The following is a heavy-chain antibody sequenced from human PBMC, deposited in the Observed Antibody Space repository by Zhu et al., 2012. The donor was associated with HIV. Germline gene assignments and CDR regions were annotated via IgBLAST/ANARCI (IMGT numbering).Heavy chain of an antibody. J-gene: IGHJ5*02. CDR3: ARTRESGNYYGGVSWFDP. CDR1: GGSIISGGHY. Sequence: QVQLQESGPRLVKPSQTLSLTCIVSGGSIISGGHYWSWVRQTPGRGLEWIASIYYSGNAYYNASLKSRDTVSVDKSRNRFSLILTSVTAADTAVYYCARTRESGNYYGGVSWFDPWAREPWSPSPQ. D-gene: IGHD1-26*01. CDR2: IYYSGNA. V-gene: IGHV4-30-4*08.